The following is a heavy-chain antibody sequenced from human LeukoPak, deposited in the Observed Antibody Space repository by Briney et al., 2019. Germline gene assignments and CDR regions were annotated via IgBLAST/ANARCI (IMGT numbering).Heavy chain of an antibody. CDR1: GGSISSGDYY. V-gene: IGHV4-30-4*01. D-gene: IGHD2-2*01. CDR2: IYYSGST. CDR3: ARGSSVPYYYYYYMDV. Sequence: SETLSLTCTVSGGSISSGDYYWSWIRQPPGKGLEWIGYIYYSGSTYYNPSLKSRVTISVDTSKNQFSLKLSSVTAADTAVYYCARGSSVPYYYYYYMDVWGKGTTVTVSS. J-gene: IGHJ6*03.